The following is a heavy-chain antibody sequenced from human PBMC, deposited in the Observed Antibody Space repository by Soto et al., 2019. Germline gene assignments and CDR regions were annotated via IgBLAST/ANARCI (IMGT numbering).Heavy chain of an antibody. V-gene: IGHV1-3*01. Sequence: ASVKVSCKASGYTFTSYAMHWVRQAPGRRLEWMGWINAGNGNTKYSQKFQGRVTITRDTSASTAYMELSSLRSEDTAVYYCARSSNRRYYDFWSGYYYFDYWGQGTLVTVSS. CDR3: ARSSNRRYYDFWSGYYYFDY. J-gene: IGHJ4*02. D-gene: IGHD3-3*01. CDR2: INAGNGNT. CDR1: GYTFTSYA.